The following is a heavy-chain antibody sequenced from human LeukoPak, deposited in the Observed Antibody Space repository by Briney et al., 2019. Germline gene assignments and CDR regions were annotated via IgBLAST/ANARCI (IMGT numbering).Heavy chain of an antibody. V-gene: IGHV4-34*01. CDR3: ARGMVRGVIILRYYGMDV. D-gene: IGHD3-10*01. CDR2: INHSGST. Sequence: PSETLSLTCAVYGGSFSGYYWSWIRQPPGKGPEWIGEINHSGSTNYNPSLKSRVTISVDTSKNQFSLKLSSVTAADTAVYYCARGMVRGVIILRYYGMDVGGQGTTVTVSS. J-gene: IGHJ6*02. CDR1: GGSFSGYY.